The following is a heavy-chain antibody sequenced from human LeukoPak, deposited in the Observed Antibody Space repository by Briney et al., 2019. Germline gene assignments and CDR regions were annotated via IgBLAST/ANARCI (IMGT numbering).Heavy chain of an antibody. D-gene: IGHD2-15*01. CDR2: IIPIFVPA. V-gene: IGHV1-69*13. CDR3: ARTDIVVVVAATLGLGGYFDY. CDR1: GGTFSSYA. Sequence: SVKVSCKASGGTFSSYAISWVRQAPGQGLEWMGGIIPIFVPANYAQKFQGRVTITADESTSTAYMELSSLRSEDTAVYYCARTDIVVVVAATLGLGGYFDYWGQGTLVTVSS. J-gene: IGHJ4*02.